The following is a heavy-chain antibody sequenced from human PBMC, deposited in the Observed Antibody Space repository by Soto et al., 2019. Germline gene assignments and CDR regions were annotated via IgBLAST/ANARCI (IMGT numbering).Heavy chain of an antibody. CDR3: ARGNDYGPFEN. D-gene: IGHD4-17*01. Sequence: SVKVSCKASGGTFSTYAISWVRQAPGQGLEWMGGTIPIFGSGNYAQTLQDRVTITAXXXXXXAXMXMSXXXPEDTAVYYCARGNDYGPFENWGPGTLVTVSS. J-gene: IGHJ4*02. V-gene: IGHV1-69*13. CDR1: GGTFSTYA. CDR2: TIPIFGSG.